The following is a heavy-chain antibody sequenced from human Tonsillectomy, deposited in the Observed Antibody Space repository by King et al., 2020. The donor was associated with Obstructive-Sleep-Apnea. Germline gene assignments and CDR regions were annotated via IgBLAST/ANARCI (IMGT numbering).Heavy chain of an antibody. CDR2: IKQDGYEK. Sequence: VQLVGSGGGLVQPGGSLRLSCAASGFTFSNYWMSWGRQAPGKGLEWVANIKQDGYEKHYVDSVKGRFTISRDNAKNSLSLQMNSLRAEDTAVYYCARGLNYFDYWGQGTLVTVSS. CDR3: ARGLNYFDY. CDR1: GFTFSNYW. J-gene: IGHJ4*02. V-gene: IGHV3-7*04.